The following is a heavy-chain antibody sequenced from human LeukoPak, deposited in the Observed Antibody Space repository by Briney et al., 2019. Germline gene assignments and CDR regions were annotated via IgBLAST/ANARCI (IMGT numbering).Heavy chain of an antibody. J-gene: IGHJ3*02. CDR2: INPNSGGT. CDR1: GYTFTGYY. CDR3: ARGYCSGGSCYYDDAFDI. V-gene: IGHV1-2*04. Sequence: VASVKVSCKASGYTFTGYYMHWVRQAPGQGLEWMGWINPNSGGTNYAQKFQGWVTMTRDTPISTAYMELSRLRSDDTAVYYCARGYCSGGSCYYDDAFDIWGQGTMVTVSS. D-gene: IGHD2-15*01.